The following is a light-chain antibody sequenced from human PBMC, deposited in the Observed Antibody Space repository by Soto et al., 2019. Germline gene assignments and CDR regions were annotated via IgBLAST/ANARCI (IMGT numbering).Light chain of an antibody. Sequence: DIQMTQSPSTLSASVGDRVTITCRASQSISSWLAWYQQKPGKAPNLLIYDASSLESGVPSRFSGSGSGTEFTLTISSLQPDDFATYYCQQYNSYWTFGQGTKVDIK. CDR2: DAS. CDR3: QQYNSYWT. J-gene: IGKJ1*01. CDR1: QSISSW. V-gene: IGKV1-5*01.